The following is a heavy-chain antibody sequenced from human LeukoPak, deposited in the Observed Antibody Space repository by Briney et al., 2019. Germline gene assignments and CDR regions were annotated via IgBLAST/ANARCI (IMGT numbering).Heavy chain of an antibody. CDR1: GFTFSSYA. V-gene: IGHV3-23*01. D-gene: IGHD1-26*01. J-gene: IGHJ4*02. CDR3: ARDGSVGATKAVDY. CDR2: ISDSGGST. Sequence: PGGSLRLSCAASGFTFSSYAMSWVRQAPGKGLEWVSAISDSGGSTFYADSVKGRFTISRDNSKNTLYLQMNSLRAEDTAVYYCARDGSVGATKAVDYWGQGTLVTVSS.